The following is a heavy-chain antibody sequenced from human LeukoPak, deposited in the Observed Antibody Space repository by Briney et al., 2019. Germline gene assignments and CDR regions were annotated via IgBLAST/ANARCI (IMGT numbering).Heavy chain of an antibody. V-gene: IGHV1-8*03. D-gene: IGHD2-2*01. Sequence: ASVKVSCKASGYTFTRYGIYWVRQATGQGLEWMGWMNPNSGNTGYAQKFQGRVTITRNTSISTAYMELSSLRSEDTAVYYCARVHSTIGDYYYYYYMDVWGKGTTVTVSS. CDR2: MNPNSGNT. J-gene: IGHJ6*03. CDR3: ARVHSTIGDYYYYYYMDV. CDR1: GYTFTRYG.